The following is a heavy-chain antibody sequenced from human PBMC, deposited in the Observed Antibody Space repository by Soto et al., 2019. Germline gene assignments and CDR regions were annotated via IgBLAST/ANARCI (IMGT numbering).Heavy chain of an antibody. V-gene: IGHV3-48*03. CDR2: ISSSGSTI. CDR3: ARDRDTALCFDY. CDR1: GFTFSSYE. Sequence: GGSLRLSCAASGFTFSSYEMNWVRQAPGKGLEWVSYISSSGSTIYYADSVKGRFTISRDNAKNTLYLQMNSLRAEDTAVYYCARDRDTALCFDYWGQGTLVTVSS. J-gene: IGHJ4*02. D-gene: IGHD5-18*01.